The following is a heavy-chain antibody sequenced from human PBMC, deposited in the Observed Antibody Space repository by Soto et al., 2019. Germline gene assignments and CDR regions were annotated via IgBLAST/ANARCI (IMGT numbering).Heavy chain of an antibody. J-gene: IGHJ4*02. CDR2: IYYSGST. D-gene: IGHD3-16*01. V-gene: IGHV4-59*01. CDR3: ARGGYYFDY. Sequence: SETLSLTCTVSGGSISSYCWSCIRQRPGKGLEWIGYIYYSGSTNYNPSLKSRVTISVDTSENQFSLKLSSVTAADTAVYYCARGGYYFDYWGQGTMVTVSS. CDR1: GGSISSYC.